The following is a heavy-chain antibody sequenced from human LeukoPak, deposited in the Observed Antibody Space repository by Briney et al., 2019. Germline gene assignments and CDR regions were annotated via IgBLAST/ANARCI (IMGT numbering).Heavy chain of an antibody. CDR2: ISYDGSNK. D-gene: IGHD3-16*01. CDR1: GFTFRTYA. CDR3: ARALGLQGYFDY. J-gene: IGHJ4*02. V-gene: IGHV3-30-3*01. Sequence: GGSLRLSCAASGFTFRTYAMHWVRQAPGKGLEWVAVISYDGSNKYADSVKGRLTISRDNSKNTLYLQMNSLRAEDTAVYYCARALGLQGYFDYWGQGTLVTVSS.